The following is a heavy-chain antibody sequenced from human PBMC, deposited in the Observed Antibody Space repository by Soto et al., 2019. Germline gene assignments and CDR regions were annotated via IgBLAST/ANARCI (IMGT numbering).Heavy chain of an antibody. CDR3: ARVGGYVNPSYGMDV. J-gene: IGHJ6*02. V-gene: IGHV1-2*04. CDR1: GYTFTGYY. D-gene: IGHD2-15*01. CDR2: INPNSGGT. Sequence: PSVKVSCKASGYTFTGYYMHWVRQAPGQGLEWMGWINPNSGGTNYAQKFQGWVTMTRDTSISTAYMELSRLRSDDTAVYYCARVGGYVNPSYGMDVWGQGTTVTVSS.